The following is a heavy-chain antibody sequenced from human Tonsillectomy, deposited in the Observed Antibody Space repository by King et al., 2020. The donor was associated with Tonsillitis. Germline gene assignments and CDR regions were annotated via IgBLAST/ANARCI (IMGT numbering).Heavy chain of an antibody. D-gene: IGHD6-6*01. CDR1: GFTFSSYG. CDR2: ISYDGSNK. CDR3: ESGSSDGSHFDY. J-gene: IGHJ4*02. V-gene: IGHV3-30*03. Sequence: VQLVESGGGVVQPGRSLRLSCAASGFTFSSYGMHWVRQAPGKGLEWVAVISYDGSNKYYADSVKGRFTISRDNSKNTLYLQMNSLRAEDTAVYYCESGSSDGSHFDYWGQETLVTVSS.